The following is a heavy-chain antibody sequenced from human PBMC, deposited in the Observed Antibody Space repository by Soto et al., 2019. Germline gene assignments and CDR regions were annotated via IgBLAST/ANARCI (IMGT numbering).Heavy chain of an antibody. D-gene: IGHD3-3*01. J-gene: IGHJ4*02. CDR2: IKYDGSEK. Sequence: PGGSLRLSCAASGFALNNYWMSWVRQAPGKGPEWVASIKYDGSEKYYVDSVKGRFTVSRDNAKNSLSMHLNSLRADDTAVYYCVRDVGPITIFGEALSGYFDSWGRGTLVTVSS. CDR1: GFALNNYW. CDR3: VRDVGPITIFGEALSGYFDS. V-gene: IGHV3-7*03.